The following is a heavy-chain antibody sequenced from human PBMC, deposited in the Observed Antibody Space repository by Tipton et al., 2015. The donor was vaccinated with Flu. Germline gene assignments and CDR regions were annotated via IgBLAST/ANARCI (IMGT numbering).Heavy chain of an antibody. CDR2: ISTNGDIT. CDR1: GFPFSEFW. D-gene: IGHD4-17*01. V-gene: IGHV3-64*01. Sequence: SLRLSCAATGFPFSEFWMHWVRQASGKGLEYVSAISTNGDITFYANSVKGRFTISRDNSKNTLSLQMGSLRTEDMAVYYCARYGDYNAFDIWGQGTMVTVPS. CDR3: ARYGDYNAFDI. J-gene: IGHJ3*02.